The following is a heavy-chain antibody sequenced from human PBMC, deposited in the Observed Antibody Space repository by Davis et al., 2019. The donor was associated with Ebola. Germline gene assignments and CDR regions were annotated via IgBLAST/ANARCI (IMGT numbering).Heavy chain of an antibody. Sequence: SETLSLTCAVYGGSFSGYYWSWIRQPPGKGLEWIGEINHSGSTNYNPSLKSRVTISVDTSKNQFSLKLSSVTAADTAVYYCARGNYVHAFDIWGQGTTVTVSS. J-gene: IGHJ3*02. V-gene: IGHV4-34*01. CDR1: GGSFSGYY. D-gene: IGHD3-10*02. CDR3: ARGNYVHAFDI. CDR2: INHSGST.